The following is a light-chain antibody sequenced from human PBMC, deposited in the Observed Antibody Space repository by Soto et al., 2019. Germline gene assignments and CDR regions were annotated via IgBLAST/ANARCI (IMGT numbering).Light chain of an antibody. Sequence: QSVLTQPPSASGTPGQRVTISCSGSSSNTGSNTVNWYQQLPGTAPKLVIYSNHQRPSGVPDRFSGSKSGTSASLAISGLQSEDEADYYCVAWDDSLNGYVVFGGGTKVTVL. CDR1: SSNTGSNT. CDR3: VAWDDSLNGYVV. V-gene: IGLV1-44*01. CDR2: SNH. J-gene: IGLJ2*01.